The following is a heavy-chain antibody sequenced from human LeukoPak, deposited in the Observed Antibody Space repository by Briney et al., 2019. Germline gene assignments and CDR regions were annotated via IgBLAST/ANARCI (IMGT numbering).Heavy chain of an antibody. D-gene: IGHD3-22*01. V-gene: IGHV1-8*01. J-gene: IGHJ4*02. CDR3: ARYHSSGYYPHPFDY. Sequence: ASVKVSCKASGYTFTSYDINWVRQATGQGLEWMGWMNPNSGNTGYAQKFQGRVTMTRNTSISTAYMGLSSLRSGDTAVYYCARYHSSGYYPHPFDYWGQGTLVTVSS. CDR1: GYTFTSYD. CDR2: MNPNSGNT.